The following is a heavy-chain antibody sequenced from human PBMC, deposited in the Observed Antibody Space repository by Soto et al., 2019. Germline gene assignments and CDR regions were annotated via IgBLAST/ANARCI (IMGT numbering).Heavy chain of an antibody. J-gene: IGHJ6*02. CDR3: TTSRRDSSSSGHYYYYCGMDV. CDR1: GFTFSNAW. V-gene: IGHV3-15*01. D-gene: IGHD6-6*01. CDR2: IKSKTDGGTT. Sequence: PGGSLRLSCAASGFTFSNAWMSWVRQAPGKGLEWVGRIKSKTDGGTTDYAAPVKGRFTISRDDSKNTLYLQMNSLKTEDTAVYYCTTSRRDSSSSGHYYYYCGMDVSGQGITVTVFS.